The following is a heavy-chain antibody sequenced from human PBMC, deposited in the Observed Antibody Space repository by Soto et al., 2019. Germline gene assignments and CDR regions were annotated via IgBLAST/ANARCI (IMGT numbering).Heavy chain of an antibody. CDR2: IIPIFGTA. CDR3: ARDFDSSSSGGNYGMDV. J-gene: IGHJ6*02. V-gene: IGHV1-69*13. D-gene: IGHD6-6*01. Sequence: SVKVSCKASGGTFSSYAISWVRQAPGQGLEWMGGIIPIFGTANYAQKFQGRVTITADESTSTAYMELSSLGSEDTAVYYCARDFDSSSSGGNYGMDVWGQGTTVTVSS. CDR1: GGTFSSYA.